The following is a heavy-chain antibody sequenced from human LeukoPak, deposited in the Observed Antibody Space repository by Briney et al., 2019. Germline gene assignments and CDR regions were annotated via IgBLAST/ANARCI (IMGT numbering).Heavy chain of an antibody. V-gene: IGHV1-2*02. CDR3: AREDVVVVAATLFDY. CDR2: INPNSGGT. D-gene: IGHD2-15*01. CDR1: GYTFTSYD. J-gene: IGHJ4*02. Sequence: ASVKVSCKASGYTFTSYDINWVRQATGQGLEWMGWINPNSGGTNYAQKFQGRVTMTRDTSISTAYMELGRLRSDDTAVYYCAREDVVVVAATLFDYWGQGTLVTVSS.